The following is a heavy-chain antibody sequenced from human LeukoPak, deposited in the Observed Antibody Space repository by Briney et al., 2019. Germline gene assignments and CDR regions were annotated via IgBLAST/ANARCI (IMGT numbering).Heavy chain of an antibody. J-gene: IGHJ6*03. D-gene: IGHD3-16*01. V-gene: IGHV3-30*02. CDR2: IRHDGTNT. Sequence: GGSLRLSCATSGFAFNNYGMHWVRQARGKGLEWVSFIRHDGTNTYYADSVKGRFTVSRDPSKNTLSLQMSSLRAEDTAVYYCAKAECFSANCFQSWGYYVDVWGKGTTVTVSS. CDR3: AKAECFSANCFQSWGYYVDV. CDR1: GFAFNNYG.